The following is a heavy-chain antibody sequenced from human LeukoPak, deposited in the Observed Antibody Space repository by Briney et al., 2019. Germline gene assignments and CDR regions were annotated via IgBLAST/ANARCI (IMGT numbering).Heavy chain of an antibody. CDR1: GGSISSSNW. CDR3: ARTLEVPAAPRGYDY. J-gene: IGHJ4*02. CDR2: IYHSGST. D-gene: IGHD2-2*01. Sequence: SETLSLTCAVSGGSISSSNWWSWVRQPPGKGLEWIGEIYHSGSTNYNPSLKSRVTISVDKSKNQFSLKLSSVTAADTAVYYCARTLEVPAAPRGYDYWGQGTLVTVSS. V-gene: IGHV4-4*02.